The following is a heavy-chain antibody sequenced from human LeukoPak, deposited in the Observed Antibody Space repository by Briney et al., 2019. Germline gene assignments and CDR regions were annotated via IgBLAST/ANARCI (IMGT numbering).Heavy chain of an antibody. Sequence: PSQTLSLTCTVSGGSISDDGYYWSWIRQHPGEGLEWIGYIYYNGNTYYNPSLKSRVTISVDTSKNQFSLKLSSVTAADTAVYYCARDGRWAGDPTTIDYWGQGTLVPVSS. CDR1: GGSISDDGYY. J-gene: IGHJ4*02. CDR3: ARDGRWAGDPTTIDY. D-gene: IGHD1-26*01. V-gene: IGHV4-31*03. CDR2: IYYNGNT.